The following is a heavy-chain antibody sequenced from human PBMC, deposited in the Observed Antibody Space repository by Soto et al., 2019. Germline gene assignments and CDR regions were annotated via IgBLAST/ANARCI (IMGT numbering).Heavy chain of an antibody. J-gene: IGHJ4*01. CDR3: ARDYDYFYDRSNLYSRPFDD. Sequence: PSETLSLTCTVSGYSISSGYYWGWIRQPPGKGLEWVGSIYHSGIIYYNPSLKSRVTISVDTSKNQFSLELTSVTAADTAVYYCARDYDYFYDRSNLYSRPFDDWGHGALVTVSS. V-gene: IGHV4-38-2*02. CDR2: IYHSGII. CDR1: GYSISSGYY. D-gene: IGHD3-22*01.